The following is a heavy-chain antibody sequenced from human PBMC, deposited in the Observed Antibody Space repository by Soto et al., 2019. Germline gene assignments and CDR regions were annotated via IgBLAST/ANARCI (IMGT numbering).Heavy chain of an antibody. CDR3: ANSGLNYYGSGSLDYYYYYMDV. V-gene: IGHV3-21*01. CDR2: ISSSSSYI. D-gene: IGHD3-10*01. J-gene: IGHJ6*03. CDR1: GFTFSSYS. Sequence: EVQLVESGGGLVKPGGSLRLSCAASGFTFSSYSMNWVRQAPGKGLEWVSSISSSSSYIYYADSVKGRFTISRDNAKNSLYLQMNSLRAADTAVYYCANSGLNYYGSGSLDYYYYYMDVWGKGTTVTVSS.